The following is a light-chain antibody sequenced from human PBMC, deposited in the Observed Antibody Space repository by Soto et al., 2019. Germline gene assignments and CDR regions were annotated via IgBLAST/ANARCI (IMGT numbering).Light chain of an antibody. CDR1: QSVSSN. CDR3: QHYKNWPPRVT. CDR2: GAS. J-gene: IGKJ3*01. Sequence: EIVMTQSPATLSVSPGERATLSCRASQSVSSNLAWYQQKPGQAPRLLMYGASTRATGIPARFSGSGSGTEFTLTISSLQSEDFALYYCQHYKNWPPRVTFGPGTKVDIK. V-gene: IGKV3-15*01.